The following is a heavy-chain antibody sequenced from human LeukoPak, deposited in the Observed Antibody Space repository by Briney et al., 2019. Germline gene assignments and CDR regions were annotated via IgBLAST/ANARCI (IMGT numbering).Heavy chain of an antibody. V-gene: IGHV4-59*01. J-gene: IGHJ2*01. Sequence: SSETLSLTCTVSDGSISSYYWNWIRQPPGKGLEWIGNIYNSGSTDHNPSLKSRVTISVNTSKNQISLKLSSVTAADTAVYYCARDKGPYWYFDLWGRGTLVTVSS. CDR1: DGSISSYY. CDR3: ARDKGPYWYFDL. CDR2: IYNSGST.